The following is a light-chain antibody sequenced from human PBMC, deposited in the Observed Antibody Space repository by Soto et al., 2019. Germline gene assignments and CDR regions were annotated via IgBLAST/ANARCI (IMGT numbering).Light chain of an antibody. J-gene: IGKJ4*01. V-gene: IGKV1-5*03. CDR1: QSISSW. Sequence: DIQMTQSPSTLSASVGDRVTITCRASQSISSWLAWYQQKPGKAPKLLIYKASSLESGVPSRFSGSGSGTEFTLTISSLQADDFATYYCQQKGLTVGGGTKFDIK. CDR3: QQKGLT. CDR2: KAS.